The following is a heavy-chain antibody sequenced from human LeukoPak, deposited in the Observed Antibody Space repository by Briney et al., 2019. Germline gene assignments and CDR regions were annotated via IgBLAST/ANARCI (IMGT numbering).Heavy chain of an antibody. D-gene: IGHD3-10*01. Sequence: PGGSLRLSCAVSDFLFSSYWMHWVRQAPGKGLVWVSRINTDGSATTYADSVKGRFTISSDNAKNTLYLQMKSLRAEDTAVYYCARAQYGWFDPWGQGTLVTVSS. CDR2: INTDGSAT. CDR1: DFLFSSYW. J-gene: IGHJ5*02. CDR3: ARAQYGWFDP. V-gene: IGHV3-74*03.